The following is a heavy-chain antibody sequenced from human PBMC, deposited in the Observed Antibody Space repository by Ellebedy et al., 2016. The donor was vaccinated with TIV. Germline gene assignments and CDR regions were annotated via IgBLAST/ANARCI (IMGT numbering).Heavy chain of an antibody. J-gene: IGHJ4*02. CDR1: GYTFTGYY. V-gene: IGHV1-2*04. D-gene: IGHD2-2*01. Sequence: ASVKVSCXASGYTFTGYYMHWVRQAPGQGLEWMGWINPNSGVTNYAQKFQGWVTMTRDTSISTAYMELSRLRSDDTAMYYCASGGSTRYEGATQFDYWGQGTLVTVSS. CDR3: ASGGSTRYEGATQFDY. CDR2: INPNSGVT.